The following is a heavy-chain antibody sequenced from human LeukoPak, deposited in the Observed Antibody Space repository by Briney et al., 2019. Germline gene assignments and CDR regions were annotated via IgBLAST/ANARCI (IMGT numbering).Heavy chain of an antibody. D-gene: IGHD2-2*01. CDR3: ARGRGYCSSTSCLNWFDP. Sequence: PGGPLIPPLAAPGFPFRSYRMNWVRQAPGKGLERVSSFSSSSSYIYYADSVKGRFTISRDNAKNSLYLQMNSLRAEDTAVYYCARGRGYCSSTSCLNWFDPWGQGTLVTVSS. CDR1: GFPFRSYR. J-gene: IGHJ5*02. CDR2: FSSSSSYI. V-gene: IGHV3-21*01.